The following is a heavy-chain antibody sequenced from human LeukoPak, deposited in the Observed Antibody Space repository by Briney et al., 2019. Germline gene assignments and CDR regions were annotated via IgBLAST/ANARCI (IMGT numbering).Heavy chain of an antibody. J-gene: IGHJ6*02. CDR2: ITSSGNTM. CDR1: GFTFSSYE. Sequence: PGGSLRLSCAAPGFTFSSYEMNWVRQAPGKGLEWVSFITSSGNTMYYADSVKGRFTISRDNAKNSLYLQMNSLRAEDTAVYYCARDTVTMVRGVSRYYGMDVWGQGTTVTVSS. CDR3: ARDTVTMVRGVSRYYGMDV. V-gene: IGHV3-48*03. D-gene: IGHD3-10*01.